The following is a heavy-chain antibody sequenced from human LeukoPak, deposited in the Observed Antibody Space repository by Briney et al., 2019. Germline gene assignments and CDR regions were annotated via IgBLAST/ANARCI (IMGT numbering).Heavy chain of an antibody. CDR1: GYTFTGYY. D-gene: IGHD6-19*01. J-gene: IGHJ6*02. Sequence: ASVKVSCKASGYTFTGYYMHWVRQARGQGLEWMGWINPNSGGTNYAQKFQGRVTMTRDTSISTAYMELSRLRSDDTAVYYCARVIAVAGTKYYGMDVWGQGTTVAVSS. CDR2: INPNSGGT. V-gene: IGHV1-2*02. CDR3: ARVIAVAGTKYYGMDV.